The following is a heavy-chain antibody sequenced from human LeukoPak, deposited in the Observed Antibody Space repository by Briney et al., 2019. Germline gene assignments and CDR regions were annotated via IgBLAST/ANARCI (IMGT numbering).Heavy chain of an antibody. CDR3: ARGIAARPSGVDY. J-gene: IGHJ4*02. D-gene: IGHD6-6*01. V-gene: IGHV1-2*02. Sequence: ASVKVSCKASGYTFTGYYMHWVRQAPGQGLEWMGWINPNSGGTNYAQKFQGRVTMTRDTSISTAYMELSRLRSDDAAVYYCARGIAARPSGVDYWGQGTLVTVSS. CDR2: INPNSGGT. CDR1: GYTFTGYY.